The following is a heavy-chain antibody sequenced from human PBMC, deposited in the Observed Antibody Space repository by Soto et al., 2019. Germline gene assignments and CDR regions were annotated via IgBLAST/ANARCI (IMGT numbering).Heavy chain of an antibody. CDR2: FHNSGST. V-gene: IGHV4-59*01. CDR1: AGIPIAYL. Sequence: ENFRLPSTGSAGIPIAYLWNWIRQPPGKGLQWIGYFHNSGSTTYNSSLKSRVTISIDTSKKQSSLKLTSVTAADTAVYYCARDPVDGYAFFDYWGQG. J-gene: IGHJ4*02. D-gene: IGHD5-12*01. CDR3: ARDPVDGYAFFDY.